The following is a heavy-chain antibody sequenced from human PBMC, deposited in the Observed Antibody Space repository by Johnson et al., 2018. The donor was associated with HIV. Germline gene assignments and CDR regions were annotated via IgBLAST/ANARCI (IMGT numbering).Heavy chain of an antibody. CDR2: IGTAGDA. V-gene: IGHV3-13*01. CDR1: GFTFSSYG. CDR3: ARALARLDAFDI. Sequence: VQLVESGGGVVQPGGSLRLSCAASGFTFSSYGMHWVRQAPGKGLEWVSAIGTAGDAYYPGSVKGRFTISRENAKNSLYLQMNSLRAGDTAVYYCARALARLDAFDIWGQGTMVTVSS. J-gene: IGHJ3*02.